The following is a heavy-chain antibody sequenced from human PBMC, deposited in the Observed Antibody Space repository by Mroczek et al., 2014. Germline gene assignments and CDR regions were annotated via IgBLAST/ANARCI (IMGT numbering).Heavy chain of an antibody. J-gene: IGHJ4*02. CDR1: GFTFSSYA. Sequence: QVQLVQSGGGVVQPGRSLRLSCAASGFTFSSYAMHWVRQAPGKGLEWVAVISCDGSNKYYADSVKGRFTISRDNSKNTLYLQMNSLRAEDTAVYYCARVEVEYSSSSGGWGFDYVGPGTPGHRLL. CDR2: ISCDGSNK. D-gene: IGHD6-6*01. V-gene: IGHV3-30*04. CDR3: ARVEVEYSSSSGGWGFDY.